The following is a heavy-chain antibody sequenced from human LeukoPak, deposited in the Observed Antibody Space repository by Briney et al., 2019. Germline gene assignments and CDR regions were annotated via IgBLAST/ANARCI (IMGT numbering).Heavy chain of an antibody. CDR3: ARGSYYDYVWGSYRYTGTFDY. V-gene: IGHV4-34*01. Sequence: SETLSLTCAVYGGSFSGYYWSWIRQPPGKGLEWIGEINHSGSTNYNPSLKSRVTISVDTSKNQFSLKLSSVTAADTDVYYCARGSYYDYVWGSYRYTGTFDYWGQGTLVTVSS. CDR1: GGSFSGYY. J-gene: IGHJ4*02. CDR2: INHSGST. D-gene: IGHD3-16*02.